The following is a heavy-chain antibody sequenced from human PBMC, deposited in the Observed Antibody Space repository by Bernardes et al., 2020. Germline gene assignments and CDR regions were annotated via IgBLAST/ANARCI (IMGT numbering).Heavy chain of an antibody. CDR2: ISTYNGDT. CDR3: ARDRGSVKTGFDY. V-gene: IGHV1-18*04. Sequence: ASVKVSCKTSGYTFTMYTITWVRQAPGQGLEWMGWISTYNGDTKIAQNFQDRLSMTTDTSTNTAYMELRSLRAGDTAVYYCARDRGSVKTGFDYWGQGTLVTVSS. D-gene: IGHD1-1*01. CDR1: GYTFTMYT. J-gene: IGHJ4*02.